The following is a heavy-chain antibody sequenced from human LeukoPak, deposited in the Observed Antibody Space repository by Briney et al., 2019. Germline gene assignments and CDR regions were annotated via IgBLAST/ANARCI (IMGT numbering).Heavy chain of an antibody. CDR1: GFSFSTCA. V-gene: IGHV3-23*01. CDR2: ISGSGSNT. D-gene: IGHD3-10*02. CDR3: AKDVRGYNRPFDY. J-gene: IGHJ4*02. Sequence: GESLRLSCAASGFSFSTCAMNWVRQAPGKGLEWVSAISGSGSNTYYADSVKGRFTISRDNSENTLYLQMNSLRAEDTALYYCAKDVRGYNRPFDYWGQGTLVTVSS.